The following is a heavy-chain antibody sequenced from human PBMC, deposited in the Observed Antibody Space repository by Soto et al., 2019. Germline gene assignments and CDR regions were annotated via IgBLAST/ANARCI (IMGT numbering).Heavy chain of an antibody. Sequence: QVQLVESGGGVVQPGRSLRLSCAASGFTFSSYGMHWVRQAPGKGLEWVALISYDGSNKYYADSVKGRFTISRDNSKNTLYLQMNSPRAEDTAVYYCVKEWADTLTGEWGQGTLVTVSS. CDR3: VKEWADTLTGE. V-gene: IGHV3-30*18. J-gene: IGHJ4*02. D-gene: IGHD3-9*01. CDR2: ISYDGSNK. CDR1: GFTFSSYG.